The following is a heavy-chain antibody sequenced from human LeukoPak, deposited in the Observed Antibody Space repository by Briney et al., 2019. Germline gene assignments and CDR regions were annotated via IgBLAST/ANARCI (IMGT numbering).Heavy chain of an antibody. Sequence: PGGSLRLSCAASGLTVSSNYMSWVRQAPGKGLEWVSVIYSGGSTYYADSVKGRFTISRDNAKNSLYLQMNSLRAEDTAVYYCARSFRIVGATSGDYWGQGTLVTVSS. CDR1: GLTVSSNY. J-gene: IGHJ4*02. V-gene: IGHV3-53*01. CDR2: IYSGGST. CDR3: ARSFRIVGATSGDY. D-gene: IGHD1-26*01.